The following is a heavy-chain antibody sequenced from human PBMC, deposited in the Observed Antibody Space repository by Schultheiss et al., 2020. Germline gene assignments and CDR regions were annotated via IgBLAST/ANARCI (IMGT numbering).Heavy chain of an antibody. CDR2: IYYSGST. CDR3: AKDLTQWLPAGA. CDR1: GGSISSSNYY. J-gene: IGHJ4*02. V-gene: IGHV4-39*07. Sequence: SETLSLTCTVSGGSISSSNYYWGWIRRPPGKGLEWIGSIYYSGSTYYNPSLKSRVTISVDTSKNQFSLKLSSVTAADTAVYYCAKDLTQWLPAGAWGQGTLVTVSS. D-gene: IGHD5-12*01.